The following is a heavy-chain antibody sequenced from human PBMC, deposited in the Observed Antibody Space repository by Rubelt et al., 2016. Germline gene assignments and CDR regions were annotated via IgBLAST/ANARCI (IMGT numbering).Heavy chain of an antibody. CDR3: ARDGAAAGLAGDNWFDP. Sequence: MHWVRQAPGQGHEWMGIIDPSGGSTSYAQKFQGRVTMTRDTSTSTVYMELSSLRSEDTAVYYCARDGAAAGLAGDNWFDPWGQGTLVTVSS. D-gene: IGHD6-13*01. CDR2: IDPSGGST. J-gene: IGHJ5*02. V-gene: IGHV1-46*01.